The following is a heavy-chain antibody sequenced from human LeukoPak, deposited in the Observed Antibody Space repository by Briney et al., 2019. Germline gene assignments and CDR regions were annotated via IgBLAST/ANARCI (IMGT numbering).Heavy chain of an antibody. D-gene: IGHD4-17*01. Sequence: SETLSLTCTVSGGSINSNSAYWAWIRQPPGKGLEWIGSIYYSEFSHDNPSLKSRVSISVDASTNQFSLKLASVTAADTAVYYCASGRFDDYGDFVRGDCFDSWGQGTLVTVSS. CDR3: ASGRFDDYGDFVRGDCFDS. CDR2: IYYSEFS. J-gene: IGHJ4*02. CDR1: GGSINSNSAY. V-gene: IGHV4-39*01.